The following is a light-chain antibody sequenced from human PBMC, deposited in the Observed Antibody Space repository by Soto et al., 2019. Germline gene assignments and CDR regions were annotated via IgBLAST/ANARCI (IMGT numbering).Light chain of an antibody. J-gene: IGKJ4*02. Sequence: ESALTQSPGTLSWSSGERATLSCRASQSVCSNYLAWYQQKPGQAPRLLIYGASSWATGIPDRFGGSGSGTVYSLTISRQEPEVLAVYYSQQYARSPLTFGGGTKVELK. CDR1: QSVCSNY. V-gene: IGKV3-20*01. CDR2: GAS. CDR3: QQYARSPLT.